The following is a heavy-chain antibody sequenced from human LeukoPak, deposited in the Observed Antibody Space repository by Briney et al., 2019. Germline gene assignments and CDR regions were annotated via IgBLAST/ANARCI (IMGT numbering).Heavy chain of an antibody. Sequence: GGSLRLSCAASGFTVSNAWMIWVRQAPGKGLEWVGRIKTKSEGGTTDCAAPVKGRFTISSDDSKNTLYLQMNSLKSEDTGVYYCTTEVGATAKGWGQGTLVTVSS. V-gene: IGHV3-15*01. D-gene: IGHD1-26*01. J-gene: IGHJ4*02. CDR1: GFTVSNAW. CDR3: TTEVGATAKG. CDR2: IKTKSEGGTT.